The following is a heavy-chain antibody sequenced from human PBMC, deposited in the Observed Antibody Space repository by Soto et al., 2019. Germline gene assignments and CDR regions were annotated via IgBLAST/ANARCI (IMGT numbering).Heavy chain of an antibody. CDR2: IKSKSDGGTT. D-gene: IGHD1-26*01. V-gene: IGHV3-15*07. CDR1: AFPFTNAW. CDR3: TTGLLRVVRGMQRNCYF. Sequence: GGSLRLSCEASAFPFTNAWMNWVRQATGKGLEWVGRIKSKSDGGTTDYAAPVKGRFTISRDDSKNTLYMQVNSLETEDTAVYYCTTGLLRVVRGMQRNCYFWGLGTLVTVSS. J-gene: IGHJ4*02.